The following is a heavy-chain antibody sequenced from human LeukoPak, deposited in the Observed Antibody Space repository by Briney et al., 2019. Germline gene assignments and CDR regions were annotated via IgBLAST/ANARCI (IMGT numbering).Heavy chain of an antibody. D-gene: IGHD6-13*01. V-gene: IGHV1-18*01. CDR1: GYTFTSYG. J-gene: IGHJ5*02. Sequence: GASVKVSCKASGYTFTSYGISWVRQAPGQGLEWMGWISGYNGNTNYAQKFQGRVTMTIDTSTSTLYMELRSLRSDDTAVYYCARYGMAAGTPNWFDPWGQGTLVTVSS. CDR3: ARYGMAAGTPNWFDP. CDR2: ISGYNGNT.